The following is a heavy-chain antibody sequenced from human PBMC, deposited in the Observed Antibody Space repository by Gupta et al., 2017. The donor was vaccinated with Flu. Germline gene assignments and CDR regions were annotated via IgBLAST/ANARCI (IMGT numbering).Heavy chain of an antibody. D-gene: IGHD2-2*01. CDR2: INHSGST. CDR1: GGSFSGYY. J-gene: IGHJ5*02. Sequence: QVQLQQWGAGLLKPSETLSLTCAVYGGSFSGYYWSWIRQPPGKGLEWIGKINHSGSTNYNPSLKSRVTISVDTSKNQFSLKLSSVTAADTAVYYCAREPLIVVVPAAPLAANWFDPWGQGTLVTVSS. CDR3: AREPLIVVVPAAPLAANWFDP. V-gene: IGHV4-34*01.